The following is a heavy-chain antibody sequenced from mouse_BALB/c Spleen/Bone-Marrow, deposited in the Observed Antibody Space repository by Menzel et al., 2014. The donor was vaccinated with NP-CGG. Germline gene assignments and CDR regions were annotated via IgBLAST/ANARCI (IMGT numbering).Heavy chain of an antibody. CDR2: IRNKAYGYTT. V-gene: IGHV7-3*02. CDR1: GLTFTDYY. CDR3: ARFPMDY. Sequence: EVQGVESGGGLVQPGGSLRLSCTTSGLTFTDYYMSWVRQPPGKALEWLAFIRNKAYGYTTEYSASVRGRFTISRDNSQRILYLQMNPLRAEDSATYYCARFPMDYWGQGTSVTVSS. J-gene: IGHJ4*01.